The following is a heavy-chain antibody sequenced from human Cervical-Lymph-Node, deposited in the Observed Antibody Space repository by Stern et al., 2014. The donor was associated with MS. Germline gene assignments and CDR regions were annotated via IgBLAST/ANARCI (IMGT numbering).Heavy chain of an antibody. V-gene: IGHV1-69*01. CDR1: GGTFINYS. CDR3: AYGSKSYYYYFYGMDV. Sequence: VQLEESGAEVKKPGSSVKVSCKASGGTFINYSFSWVRQAPGQGLEWMGVIVPIFGTTNYAQKFQGRVTMTADESTSTAYMELSSLRSEDTAVYYCAYGSKSYYYYFYGMDVWGQGTTVTVSS. CDR2: IVPIFGTT. J-gene: IGHJ6*02. D-gene: IGHD3-10*01.